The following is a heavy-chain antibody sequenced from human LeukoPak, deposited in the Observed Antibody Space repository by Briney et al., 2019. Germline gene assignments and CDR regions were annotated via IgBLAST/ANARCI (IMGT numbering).Heavy chain of an antibody. V-gene: IGHV1-24*01. Sequence: PRASVKVSCKVSGYTLTELSMHWVRQAPGKGLEWMGGFDPEDGETIYARKFQGRVTMTEDTSTDTAYMELSSLRSEDTAVYYCATDSVALVGATRGGLYYYYGMAVWGQGTTVTVSS. J-gene: IGHJ6*02. D-gene: IGHD1-26*01. CDR2: FDPEDGET. CDR3: ATDSVALVGATRGGLYYYYGMAV. CDR1: GYTLTELS.